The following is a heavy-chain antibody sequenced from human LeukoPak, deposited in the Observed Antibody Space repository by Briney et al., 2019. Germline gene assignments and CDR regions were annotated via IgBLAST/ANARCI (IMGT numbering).Heavy chain of an antibody. CDR1: GFTFSDHY. J-gene: IGHJ4*02. CDR2: IRNKANSYTT. D-gene: IGHD3-22*01. CDR3: AIGPSGYYDLDY. V-gene: IGHV3-72*01. Sequence: GGSLRLSCAASGFTFSDHYMDWARQPPGKGREGFGRIRNKANSYTTQYAASVKGRFTISRDDSKNSLYLLMNSLKTEDTAVYFCAIGPSGYYDLDYWGQETLVTVSS.